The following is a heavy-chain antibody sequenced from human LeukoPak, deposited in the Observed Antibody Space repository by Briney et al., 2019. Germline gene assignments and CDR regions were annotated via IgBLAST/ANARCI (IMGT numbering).Heavy chain of an antibody. V-gene: IGHV4-38-2*01. CDR2: VYQTGST. D-gene: IGHD2-15*01. J-gene: IGHJ6*03. CDR1: GYSISSGYY. Sequence: SETLSLTCAVSGYSISSGYYWGWVRQPPGKGLEWIGSVYQTGSTYYNPSVKSRGTISVDTSKNQFSLKLRSVTAADTAVYYCARVYCSGGSCDSASYYASYYYYYYIDVWGLGTTVTVSS. CDR3: ARVYCSGGSCDSASYYASYYYYYYIDV.